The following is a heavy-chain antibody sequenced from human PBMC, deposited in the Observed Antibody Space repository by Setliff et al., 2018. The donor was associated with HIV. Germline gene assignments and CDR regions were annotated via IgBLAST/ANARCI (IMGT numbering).Heavy chain of an antibody. Sequence: SETLSLTCTVSGGSASNSRYYWNWIRQPPGKGLEWIGYMDNRGNTNYSPSLKSRITISVDTSKNHFSLKLNSVTAADTAVYYCAKSSPSIGYISDHWGQGTLVTVSS. V-gene: IGHV4-61*03. J-gene: IGHJ4*02. CDR1: GGSASNSRYY. D-gene: IGHD5-12*01. CDR2: MDNRGNT. CDR3: AKSSPSIGYISDH.